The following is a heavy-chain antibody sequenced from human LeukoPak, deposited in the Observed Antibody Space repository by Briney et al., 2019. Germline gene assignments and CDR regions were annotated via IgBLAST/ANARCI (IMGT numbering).Heavy chain of an antibody. Sequence: GGSLRLSCAASGFTFSSYSMNWVRQAPGKGLEWVSVIYSGGSTYYADSVKGRFTISRDNSKNTLYLQMNSLRAEDTAVYYCARGGLRVNMIHYFNYWGQGTLVTVTS. V-gene: IGHV3-53*01. CDR3: ARGGLRVNMIHYFNY. D-gene: IGHD3-22*01. CDR2: IYSGGST. J-gene: IGHJ4*02. CDR1: GFTFSSYS.